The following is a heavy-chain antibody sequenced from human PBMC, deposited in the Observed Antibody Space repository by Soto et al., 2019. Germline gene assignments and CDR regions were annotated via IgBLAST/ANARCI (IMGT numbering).Heavy chain of an antibody. D-gene: IGHD1-26*01. CDR2: VNSKSGGT. CDR3: AREPRPTGSSGTWLDFDS. V-gene: IGHV1-2*02. CDR1: GYSFTDYD. Sequence: SVKGSFKSSGYSFTDYDVDGGRQAPGQGLEWMGCVNSKSGGTNYAQKFQGRVSMTRDTSLNTAYMDLNSPSSDDTAVYYCAREPRPTGSSGTWLDFDSWGLGTPVPVSS. J-gene: IGHJ4*02.